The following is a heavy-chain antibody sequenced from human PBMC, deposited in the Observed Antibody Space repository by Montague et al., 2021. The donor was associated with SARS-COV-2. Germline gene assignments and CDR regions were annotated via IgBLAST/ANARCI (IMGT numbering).Heavy chain of an antibody. CDR2: IYWDDDK. CDR3: ARYGDYGAWFDP. V-gene: IGHV2-5*02. Sequence: PALVKPTQTLTLTCTFSGFSLNTSGEGVGWVRQPPGKALEWLALIYWDDDKRYSPSLKSRSTISKDTTKNEVVLTVAKMDPVDTATYYCARYGDYGAWFDPWGQGTLVTVSS. CDR1: GFSLNTSGEG. J-gene: IGHJ5*02. D-gene: IGHD4-17*01.